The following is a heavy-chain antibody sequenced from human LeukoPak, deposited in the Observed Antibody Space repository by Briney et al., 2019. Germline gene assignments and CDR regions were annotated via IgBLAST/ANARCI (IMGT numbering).Heavy chain of an antibody. CDR1: GGSISGSSYY. J-gene: IGHJ4*02. Sequence: SETLSLTCTVSGGSISGSSYYWGWIRQPPGKGLEWIGSIYYSGSTYYNPSLKSRVTISLDTSENRFSLKLSSVTAADTAVYYCARDKLGSSSGGSFDYWGQGTLVTVSS. V-gene: IGHV4-39*07. CDR3: ARDKLGSSSGGSFDY. CDR2: IYYSGST. D-gene: IGHD6-6*01.